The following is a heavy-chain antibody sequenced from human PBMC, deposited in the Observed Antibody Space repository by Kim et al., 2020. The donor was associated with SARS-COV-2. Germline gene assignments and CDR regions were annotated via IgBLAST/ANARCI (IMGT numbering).Heavy chain of an antibody. CDR3: ASDTYYYDSSDLDWFDP. D-gene: IGHD3-22*01. V-gene: IGHV3-21*01. J-gene: IGHJ5*02. Sequence: GGSLRLSCAASGFTFSSYSMNWVRQAPGKGLEWVSSISSSSSYIYYADSVKGRFTISRDNAKNSLYLQMNSLRAEDTAVYYCASDTYYYDSSDLDWFDPWGQGTLVTVSS. CDR1: GFTFSSYS. CDR2: ISSSSSYI.